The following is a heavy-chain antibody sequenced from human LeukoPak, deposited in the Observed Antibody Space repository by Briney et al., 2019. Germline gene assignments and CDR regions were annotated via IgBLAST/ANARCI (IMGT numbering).Heavy chain of an antibody. D-gene: IGHD2-15*01. Sequence: GGSPRLSCAASGFTFSTYSMNWVRQAPGKGLEWVSYISSGSSTIYYADSVRGRFTISRDNAKNSLYLQMNSLRDEDTAVYYCARGYCSGGSCSRIVDPWGRGTLVTVSS. V-gene: IGHV3-48*02. CDR3: ARGYCSGGSCSRIVDP. J-gene: IGHJ5*02. CDR1: GFTFSTYS. CDR2: ISSGSSTI.